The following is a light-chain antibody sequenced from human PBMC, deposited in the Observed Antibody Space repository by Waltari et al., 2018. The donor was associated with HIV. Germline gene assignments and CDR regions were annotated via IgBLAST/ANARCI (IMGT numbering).Light chain of an antibody. CDR3: LQDYNYPRT. CDR1: QGIRND. V-gene: IGKV1-6*01. CDR2: AAS. Sequence: AIQMTQSPSSLSASVGDRVTITCRASQGIRNDLGWYQQKPGKPPKLMIYAASSLQSGVPSRFSRSGSGTDFTFTISSLQPEDFATYYCLQDYNYPRTFGQGTKVEIK. J-gene: IGKJ1*01.